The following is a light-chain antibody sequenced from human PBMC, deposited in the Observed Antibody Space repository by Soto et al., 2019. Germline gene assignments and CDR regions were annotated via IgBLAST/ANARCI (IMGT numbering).Light chain of an antibody. CDR1: STNIGNNY. Sequence: QAVVTQPPSVSGAPGQKVTISCSGSSTNIGNNYVSWYQHLPGTAPKLLIYDNSERPSGIPDRFSGSKSGTSATLGITGLQTGDEADYYCGTWDSTLSAGVCGGGTKLTVL. V-gene: IGLV1-51*01. J-gene: IGLJ2*01. CDR2: DNS. CDR3: GTWDSTLSAGV.